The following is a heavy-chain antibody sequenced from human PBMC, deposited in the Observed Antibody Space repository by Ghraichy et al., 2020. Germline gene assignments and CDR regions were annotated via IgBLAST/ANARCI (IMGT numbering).Heavy chain of an antibody. CDR2: IYTSGSM. J-gene: IGHJ4*02. V-gene: IGHV4-4*07. CDR3: ARYKSCTGGSCYYYFDY. Sequence: SETLSLTCTVSGGSTSNYYWSWIRQPAGKGLEWIGRIYTSGSMNYNPSLKSRVTMSVDTSKNQFSLKLSSVTAADTAVYYCARYKSCTGGSCYYYFDYWGQGTLVTVSS. D-gene: IGHD2-15*01. CDR1: GGSTSNYY.